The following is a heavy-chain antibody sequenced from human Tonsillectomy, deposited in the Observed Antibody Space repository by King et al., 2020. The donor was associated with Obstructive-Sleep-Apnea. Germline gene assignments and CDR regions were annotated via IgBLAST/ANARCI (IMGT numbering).Heavy chain of an antibody. CDR2: IYYSGST. CDR1: GGSISSSTYY. D-gene: IGHD6-19*01. Sequence: PLQESGPGLVKPSETLSLTCNVSGGSISSSTYYWGWIRQPPGKGLEWIGSIYYSGSTHYNPSLKSRATISLDTSKNQFSLKLSSVTAADTAMYYCARDPTQWLVDYWGQGTLVTVSS. CDR3: ARDPTQWLVDY. V-gene: IGHV4-39*07. J-gene: IGHJ4*02.